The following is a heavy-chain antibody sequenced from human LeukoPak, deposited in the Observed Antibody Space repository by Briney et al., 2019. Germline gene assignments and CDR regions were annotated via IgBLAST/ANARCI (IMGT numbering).Heavy chain of an antibody. Sequence: ASVKVSCKASGYTFTAQYMHWVRQAPGQGLEWMGWINPNNGDTKYAQSFLGRVTMTRDTSTTTAYMELSSLRSDDTAVYFCASYPRSSPTPHFDYWGQGTLVTVSS. CDR1: GYTFTAQY. CDR3: ASYPRSSPTPHFDY. CDR2: INPNNGDT. J-gene: IGHJ4*02. V-gene: IGHV1-2*02. D-gene: IGHD2-2*01.